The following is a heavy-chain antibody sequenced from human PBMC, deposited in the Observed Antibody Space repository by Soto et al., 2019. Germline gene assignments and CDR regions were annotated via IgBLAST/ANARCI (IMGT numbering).Heavy chain of an antibody. J-gene: IGHJ4*02. V-gene: IGHV3-48*02. CDR1: GFTFSSYS. Sequence: GGSLRLSCAASGFTFSSYSMNWVRQAPGKGLEWVSYISSSSSTIYYADSVKGRFTISRDNAKNSLYLQMNSPRDEDTAVYYCARAAPYSSSSFDYWGQGTLVTVSS. CDR2: ISSSSSTI. D-gene: IGHD6-6*01. CDR3: ARAAPYSSSSFDY.